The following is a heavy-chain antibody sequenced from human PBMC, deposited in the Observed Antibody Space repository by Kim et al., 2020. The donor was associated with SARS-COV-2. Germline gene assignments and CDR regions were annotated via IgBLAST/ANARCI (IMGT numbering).Heavy chain of an antibody. V-gene: IGHV1-18*01. J-gene: IGHJ4*02. CDR3: ARDHRHKDVDY. CDR2: T. Sequence: TSYQQNFQGRVTMTTDTSTNTSYMELRSLGSDDTAVYFCARDHRHKDVDYWGQGTLVTVSS.